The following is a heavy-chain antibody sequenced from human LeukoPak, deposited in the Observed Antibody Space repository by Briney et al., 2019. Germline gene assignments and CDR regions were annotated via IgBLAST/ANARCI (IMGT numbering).Heavy chain of an antibody. D-gene: IGHD6-19*01. CDR1: GGSFSGYY. V-gene: IGHV4-34*01. Sequence: SETLSLTCAVYGGSFSGYYWSWIRQPPGKGLEWIGEINHSGSTYYNASLQSRVTISIDMSKNQFSLRLSSVTAADTAMYYCVKSGGYGLIDYWGQGTLVTVS. J-gene: IGHJ4*02. CDR3: VKSGGYGLIDY. CDR2: INHSGST.